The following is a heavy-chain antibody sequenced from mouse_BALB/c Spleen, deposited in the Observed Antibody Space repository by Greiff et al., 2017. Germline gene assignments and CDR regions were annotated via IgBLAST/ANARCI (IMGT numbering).Heavy chain of an antibody. J-gene: IGHJ3*01. Sequence: EVKLMESGGGLVKPGWSLKLSCAASGFAFSSYDMSWVRQTPEKRLEWVAYLSSGGGSTYYPDTVKGRFTISRDNAKNTLSLQMSSLKSEDTAMYYCAKHKGRGNYAWFAYWGQGTLVTVSA. V-gene: IGHV5-12-1*01. CDR1: GFAFSSYD. CDR3: AKHKGRGNYAWFAY. D-gene: IGHD1-1*01. CDR2: LSSGGGST.